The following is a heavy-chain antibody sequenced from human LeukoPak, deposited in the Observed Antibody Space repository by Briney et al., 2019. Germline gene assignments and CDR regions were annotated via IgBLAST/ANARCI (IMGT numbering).Heavy chain of an antibody. V-gene: IGHV3-30-3*01. J-gene: IGHJ6*02. CDR3: ARDFTPEYYYYGMDV. CDR2: ISYDGSNK. CDR1: GFTFSSYA. Sequence: GGSLRLSCAASGFTFSSYATHWVRQAPGKGLEWVAVISYDGSNKYYADSVKGRFTISRDNSKNTLYLQMNSLRAEDTAVYYCARDFTPEYYYYGMDVWGQGTTVTVSS.